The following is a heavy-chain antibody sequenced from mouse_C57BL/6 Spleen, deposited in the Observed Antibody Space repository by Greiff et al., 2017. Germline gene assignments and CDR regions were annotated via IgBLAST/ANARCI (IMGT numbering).Heavy chain of an antibody. J-gene: IGHJ3*01. CDR2: IRNKANGYTT. Sequence: EVMLVESGGGFVQPGGSLSLSCAASGFTFTDYYMSWVRQPPGKALEWLGFIRNKANGYTTESSASVKGRFTSSRDNSQSILYLQMNALRAEDSAAYYCARYTAQATWFAYWGQGTLVTVSA. D-gene: IGHD3-2*02. V-gene: IGHV7-3*01. CDR3: ARYTAQATWFAY. CDR1: GFTFTDYY.